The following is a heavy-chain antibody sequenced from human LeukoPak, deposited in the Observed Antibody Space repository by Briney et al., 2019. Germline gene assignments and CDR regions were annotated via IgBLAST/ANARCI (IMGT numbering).Heavy chain of an antibody. CDR3: ARDQYDFVWGSYRPYFDY. J-gene: IGHJ4*02. CDR1: GYTFTSYG. D-gene: IGHD3-16*02. Sequence: ASVTVSCKASGYTFTSYGISWVRLAPGQGLEWMGSISAYKGNTKFAQKFQGRVLMTTDTSTSTAYMELRSLRSADTAVYSCARDQYDFVWGSYRPYFDYWGQGTLVTVSS. V-gene: IGHV1-18*04. CDR2: ISAYKGNT.